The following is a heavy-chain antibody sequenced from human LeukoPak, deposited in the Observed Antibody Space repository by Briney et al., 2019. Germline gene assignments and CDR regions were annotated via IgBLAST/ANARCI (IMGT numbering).Heavy chain of an antibody. CDR2: IRADAVTT. CDR1: GFIFSHHG. CDR3: VKDDGWVQYAN. Sequence: GGSLRLSCATSGFIFSHHGMNWVRQAPGKGLEWVSGIRADAVTTYYADSVKGRFIISRDNSKNTVYLQMNSLSAEDAAVYYCVKDDGWVQYANWGQGTLVTVSS. J-gene: IGHJ4*02. V-gene: IGHV3-23*01. D-gene: IGHD5-24*01.